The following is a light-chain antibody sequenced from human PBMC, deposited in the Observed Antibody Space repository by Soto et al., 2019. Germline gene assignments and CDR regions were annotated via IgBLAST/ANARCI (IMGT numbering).Light chain of an antibody. J-gene: IGKJ4*01. CDR3: QYYNNWLAT. Sequence: TLSVSPGDKVSLSCRANQTISNTLAWYQQKPGQAPRLLIYAASTRATGVSARFSGSGSGTEFTLTISSLQSEDSTIYYCQYYNNWLATFGGGTKVDIK. V-gene: IGKV3-15*01. CDR2: AAS. CDR1: QTISNT.